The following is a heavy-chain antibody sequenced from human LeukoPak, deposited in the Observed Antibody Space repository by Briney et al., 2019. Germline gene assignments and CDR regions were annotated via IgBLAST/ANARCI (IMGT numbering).Heavy chain of an antibody. V-gene: IGHV3-72*01. Sequence: EGSLRLSCAASGFTFSSYAMSWVRQAPGKGLEWVGRTGDKANSYTTEYAASVKGRFTISRDDSKNSLYLQMNSLKTEDTAVYYCAREFSSTFYYYYCMDVWGKGTTVTVSS. CDR2: TGDKANSYTT. CDR1: GFTFSSYA. J-gene: IGHJ6*03. CDR3: AREFSSTFYYYYCMDV. D-gene: IGHD6-13*01.